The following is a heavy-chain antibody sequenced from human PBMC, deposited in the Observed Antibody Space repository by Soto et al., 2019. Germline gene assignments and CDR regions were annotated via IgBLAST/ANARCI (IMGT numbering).Heavy chain of an antibody. D-gene: IGHD4-17*01. V-gene: IGHV3-74*01. CDR2: IKSDGSDT. J-gene: IGHJ4*02. CDR1: GFTFSSYW. CDR3: VRVAYGDLGG. Sequence: EVQLVESGGGLVQPGGSLRLSCAASGFTFSSYWMHWVRQAPGKGLVWVSRIKSDGSDTSYADSVKGRFTISRDNAKNTLYLQMSSWRAEDTAVYYCVRVAYGDLGGWGQGTLVTVSS.